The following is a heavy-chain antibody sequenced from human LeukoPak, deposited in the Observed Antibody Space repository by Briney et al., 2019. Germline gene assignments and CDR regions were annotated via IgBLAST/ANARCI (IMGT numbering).Heavy chain of an antibody. Sequence: PGGSLRLSCAASGFTVSSNYMSRVRQAPGKGLEWVSVIYSGGSTYYADTVKGRFTISRDNSKKTLYLQMNSLRAEDTAVYYCAREGSYRLDYGMDVWGQGTTVTVSS. D-gene: IGHD3-16*02. V-gene: IGHV3-66*01. CDR3: AREGSYRLDYGMDV. J-gene: IGHJ6*02. CDR2: IYSGGST. CDR1: GFTVSSNY.